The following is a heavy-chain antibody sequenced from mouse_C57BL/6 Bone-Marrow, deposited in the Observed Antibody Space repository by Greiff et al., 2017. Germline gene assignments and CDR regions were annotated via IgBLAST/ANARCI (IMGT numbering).Heavy chain of an antibody. CDR1: GYSITSGYY. V-gene: IGHV3-6*01. D-gene: IGHD2-2*01. J-gene: IGHJ3*01. CDR2: ISYDGSN. Sequence: DVKLQESGPGLVKPSQSLSLTCSVTGYSITSGYYWNWIRQFPGNKLEWMGYISYDGSNNYNPSLKNRISITRDTSKNQFFLKLNSVTTEDTATYYCARGGYDEAWFAYWGQGTLVTVSA. CDR3: ARGGYDEAWFAY.